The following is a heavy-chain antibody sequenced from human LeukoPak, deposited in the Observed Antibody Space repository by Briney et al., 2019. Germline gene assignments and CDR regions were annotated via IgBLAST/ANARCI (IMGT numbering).Heavy chain of an antibody. V-gene: IGHV3-66*01. CDR2: IYSGGST. J-gene: IGHJ4*02. D-gene: IGHD6-6*01. Sequence: AGGSLRLSRAASGFTVSSNYMSWVRQAPGKGLEWVSVIYSGGSTYYADSVKGRFTISRDNSKNTLYLQMNSLRAEDTAVYYCARDQYSSSFFDYWGQGTLVTVSS. CDR1: GFTVSSNY. CDR3: ARDQYSSSFFDY.